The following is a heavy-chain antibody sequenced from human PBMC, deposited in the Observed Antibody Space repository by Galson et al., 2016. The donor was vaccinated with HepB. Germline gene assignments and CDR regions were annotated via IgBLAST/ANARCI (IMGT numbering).Heavy chain of an antibody. J-gene: IGHJ5*02. D-gene: IGHD3-22*01. V-gene: IGHV3-23*01. CDR2: ISGSGGST. Sequence: SLRLSCAASGFTFSSYWMSWVRQGPGKGLEWVSAISGSGGSTYYADSVKGRFTISRDNSKNTLYLQMNSLRAEDTAVYYCAKAADYYDSSGYYYPNWFDPWGQGTLVTVSS. CDR3: AKAADYYDSSGYYYPNWFDP. CDR1: GFTFSSYW.